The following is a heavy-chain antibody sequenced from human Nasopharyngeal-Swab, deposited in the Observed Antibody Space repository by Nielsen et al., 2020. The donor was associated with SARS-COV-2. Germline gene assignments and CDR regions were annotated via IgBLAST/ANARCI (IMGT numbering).Heavy chain of an antibody. D-gene: IGHD1-7*01. CDR3: TRHIRNYQEGSDAFDL. CDR2: IYFSGST. J-gene: IGHJ3*01. V-gene: IGHV4-59*08. Sequence: RQAPGKGLEWIGYIYFSGSTHYNPSLKTRVTMSVDMSGNHFSLRLSSVTAADTAVYFCTRHIRNYQEGSDAFDLWGQETMVTVS.